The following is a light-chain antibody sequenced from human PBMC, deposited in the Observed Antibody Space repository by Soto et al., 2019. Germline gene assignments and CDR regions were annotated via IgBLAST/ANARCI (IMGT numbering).Light chain of an antibody. Sequence: EIVLTQSPGTLSLSPGERVTLSCRASQSVSGSYLAWYQQKPGQTPRLLIYGASSRATAIPDRFSGSGSGTDFTLTISRLDPEDFAVDYCEQYGSSPWTFGQGTKVEIK. J-gene: IGKJ1*01. CDR2: GAS. CDR3: EQYGSSPWT. CDR1: QSVSGSY. V-gene: IGKV3-20*01.